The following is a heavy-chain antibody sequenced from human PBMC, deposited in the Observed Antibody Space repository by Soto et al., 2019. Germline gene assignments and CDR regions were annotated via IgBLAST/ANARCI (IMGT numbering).Heavy chain of an antibody. V-gene: IGHV3-53*01. CDR3: AARPLLPGAP. J-gene: IGHJ3*01. CDR2: LYSSGST. CDR1: GFTFTGND. D-gene: IGHD3-22*01. Sequence: EVQLVESGGGVIQPGGSLRLSCAASGFTFTGNDMNWVRQAPGKVLEWVSLLYSSGSTYYADSVKGRFTISRDNSNNTLYLQMSSLRAEDTAVYYCAARPLLPGAPWGQGTMVTVSS.